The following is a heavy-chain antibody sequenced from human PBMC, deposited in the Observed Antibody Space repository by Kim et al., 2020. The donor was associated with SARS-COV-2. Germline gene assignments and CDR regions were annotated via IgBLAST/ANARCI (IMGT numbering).Heavy chain of an antibody. Sequence: SETLSLTCTVSGGSISSGGYYWSWIRQHPGKGLEWIGYIYYSGSTYYNPSLKSRVTISVDTSKNQFSLKLSSVTAADTAVYYCARGHYDSSGSLPGYFDLWGRGTLVTVSS. CDR3: ARGHYDSSGSLPGYFDL. CDR2: IYYSGST. CDR1: GGSISSGGYY. D-gene: IGHD3-22*01. V-gene: IGHV4-31*03. J-gene: IGHJ2*01.